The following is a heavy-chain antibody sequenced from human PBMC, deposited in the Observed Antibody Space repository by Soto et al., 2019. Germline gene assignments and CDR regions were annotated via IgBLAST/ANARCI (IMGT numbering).Heavy chain of an antibody. Sequence: QVQLVESGGGVVQPGRSLRLSCAASGFTFSSYGMHWVRQAPGKGLEWVAVIWYDGSNKYYADSVKGRFTISRDNSKNTLYLQMNSLRAEDTAVYYCAREADVAVYDFDYWGQGTLVTVSS. CDR2: IWYDGSNK. V-gene: IGHV3-33*01. CDR3: AREADVAVYDFDY. D-gene: IGHD3-3*01. CDR1: GFTFSSYG. J-gene: IGHJ4*02.